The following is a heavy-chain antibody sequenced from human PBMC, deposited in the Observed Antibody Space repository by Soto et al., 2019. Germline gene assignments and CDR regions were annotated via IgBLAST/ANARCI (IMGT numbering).Heavy chain of an antibody. D-gene: IGHD1-1*01. Sequence: SETLSLTCTVSGGSISSGGYYWSWIRQHPGKGLEWIGYIYYSGSTYYNPSLKSRVTISVDTSKNQFSLKLSSVTAADTAVYYCARDNDRNWFDPWGQGTLVTVSS. CDR1: GGSISSGGYY. V-gene: IGHV4-31*03. CDR3: ARDNDRNWFDP. CDR2: IYYSGST. J-gene: IGHJ5*02.